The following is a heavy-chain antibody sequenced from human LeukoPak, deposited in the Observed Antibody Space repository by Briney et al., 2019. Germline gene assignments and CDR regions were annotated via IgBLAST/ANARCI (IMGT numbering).Heavy chain of an antibody. CDR1: GFTFSNYW. CDR2: IKDDGTER. V-gene: IGHV3-7*01. J-gene: IGHJ4*02. D-gene: IGHD2-15*01. CDR3: ARDGGYCSGGSCYGD. Sequence: GGSLRLSCAASGFTFSNYWMGWVRQPPGKGLQWVASIKDDGTERYYVDSVKGRFTISRDNAKNSVYLQMNSLRVEDTAVYYCARDGGYCSGGSCYGDWGQGTLVTVSS.